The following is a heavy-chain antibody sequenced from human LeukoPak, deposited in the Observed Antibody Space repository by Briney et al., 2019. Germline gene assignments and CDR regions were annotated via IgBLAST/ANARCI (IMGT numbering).Heavy chain of an antibody. J-gene: IGHJ3*02. CDR1: GGSISRSNYY. CDR2: IYYSGST. CDR3: ARTRITMIADAFDI. D-gene: IGHD3-22*01. Sequence: SETLSLTCIVSGGSISRSNYYWGWIRQPPGRGLEWIGTIYYSGSTYYNPSLKSRVTISVDTSKNQFSLKLSSVTAADTAVYYCARTRITMIADAFDIWGQGTMVTVSS. V-gene: IGHV4-39*07.